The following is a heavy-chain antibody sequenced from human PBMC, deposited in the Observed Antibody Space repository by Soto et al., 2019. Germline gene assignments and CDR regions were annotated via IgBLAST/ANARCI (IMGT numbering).Heavy chain of an antibody. CDR2: IYYSWST. CDR3: ARVTVAAAGNNWFDP. V-gene: IGHV4-31*03. CDR1: GGSISRGGYY. Sequence: ASETLSLPCTVSGGSISRGGYYWSWIRQHPGKGLEWLGYIYYSWSTYYNPSLKSRVTISVDTSKNQFSLKLSSVTAADTAVYYCARVTVAAAGNNWFDPWGQGTLGTVSS. J-gene: IGHJ5*02. D-gene: IGHD6-13*01.